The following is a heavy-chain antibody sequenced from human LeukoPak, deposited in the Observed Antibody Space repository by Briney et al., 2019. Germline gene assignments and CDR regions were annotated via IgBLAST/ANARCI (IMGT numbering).Heavy chain of an antibody. J-gene: IGHJ4*02. V-gene: IGHV4-59*01. CDR1: GGSISSYY. Sequence: SETLSLTCTVSGGSISSYYWSWIRQPPGKGLEWIGYIYYSGSTNYNPSLKSRVTISVDTSKNQFSLKLSSVTAADTAVYYCARALGRTVTYYFDYWGQGTLVTVSS. CDR3: ARALGRTVTYYFDY. D-gene: IGHD4-17*01. CDR2: IYYSGST.